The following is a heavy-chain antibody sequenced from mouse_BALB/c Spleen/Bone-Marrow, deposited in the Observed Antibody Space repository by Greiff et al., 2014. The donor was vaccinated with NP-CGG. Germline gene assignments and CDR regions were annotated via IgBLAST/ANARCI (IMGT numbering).Heavy chain of an antibody. D-gene: IGHD3-2*01. CDR1: GYTFTSYD. CDR3: ARSGDSSGYGFDY. V-gene: IGHV1S56*01. Sequence: VQLQQSGPELVKPGALVKISCKASGYTFTSYDINWVKQRPGQGLEWIGCIYPDDGSTKYNEKFKGKATLTADKSSSTAYMQLSSLTSENSAVYFCARSGDSSGYGFDYWGQGTLVTVSA. J-gene: IGHJ3*01. CDR2: IYPDDGST.